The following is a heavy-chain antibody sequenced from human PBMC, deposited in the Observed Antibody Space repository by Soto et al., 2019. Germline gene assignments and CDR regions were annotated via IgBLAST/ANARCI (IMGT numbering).Heavy chain of an antibody. CDR1: GFTFSSYW. CDR2: INSDGSST. CDR3: ARDNWNYPFDY. J-gene: IGHJ4*02. V-gene: IGHV3-74*01. Sequence: GGSLRLSCAASGFTFSSYWMHCVRQAPGKGLVWVSRINSDGSSTSYADSEKGRFTISRDNAKNTLYLQMNSLRAEDTAVYYSARDNWNYPFDYWGQGTLVTVSS. D-gene: IGHD1-7*01.